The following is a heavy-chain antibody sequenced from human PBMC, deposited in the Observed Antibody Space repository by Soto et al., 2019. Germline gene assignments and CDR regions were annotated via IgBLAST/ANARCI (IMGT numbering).Heavy chain of an antibody. V-gene: IGHV1-69*01. J-gene: IGHJ3*02. D-gene: IGHD2-15*01. CDR3: ASVLLGYCSGGSCGAIGAFDI. CDR1: GGTFSSYA. CDR2: IIPIFGTA. Sequence: QVQLVQSGAEVKKPGSSVKVSCKASGGTFSSYAISWVRQAPGQGLEWMGGIIPIFGTANYAQKFQGRVTITADESTSTAYMELSSLRSEDTAVYYCASVLLGYCSGGSCGAIGAFDIWGQGTMVTVSS.